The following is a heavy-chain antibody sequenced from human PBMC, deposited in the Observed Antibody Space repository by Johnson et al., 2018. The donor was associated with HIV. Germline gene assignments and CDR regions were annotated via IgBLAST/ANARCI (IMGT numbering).Heavy chain of an antibody. J-gene: IGHJ3*02. D-gene: IGHD6-13*01. Sequence: QEQLVESGGGLVQPGGSLRLSCAASGFTFSSYGMHWVRQAPGKGLEWVAFIRYDGSNKYYADSVKGRFTISRDNSKNTLYLQMNSLRAEDTAVYYCAKGQTGYSSSWDSGGAFDIWGQGTMVTVSS. V-gene: IGHV3-30*02. CDR1: GFTFSSYG. CDR3: AKGQTGYSSSWDSGGAFDI. CDR2: IRYDGSNK.